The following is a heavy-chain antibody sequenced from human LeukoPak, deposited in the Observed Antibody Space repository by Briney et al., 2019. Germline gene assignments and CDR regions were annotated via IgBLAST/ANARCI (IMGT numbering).Heavy chain of an antibody. CDR1: GFTLSTYT. Sequence: PGGSLRLSCAASGFTLSTYTMNWVRQAPGKGLEWVANIKQDGSEKSYVESVRGRFTISRDNAKNSLYLQLNSLRAEDTALYYCARDNPPDYWGQGTLVTVSS. J-gene: IGHJ4*02. CDR3: ARDNPPDY. CDR2: IKQDGSEK. V-gene: IGHV3-7*03.